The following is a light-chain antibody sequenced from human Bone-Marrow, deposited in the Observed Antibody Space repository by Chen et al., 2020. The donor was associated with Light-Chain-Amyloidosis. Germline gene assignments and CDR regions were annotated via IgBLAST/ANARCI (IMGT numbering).Light chain of an antibody. CDR1: SGSIATNY. V-gene: IGLV6-57*01. J-gene: IGLJ3*02. CDR2: EDD. CDR3: QSYQGSSQGM. Sequence: NFMLTQPHSVSESPGKTVIISCTRSSGSIATNYVQWYQQRPGSSPTTVIYEDDQRPSGVPDRFACSIVWSSNSASLPISGLQTEDEADYYCQSYQGSSQGMFGGGTKLTVL.